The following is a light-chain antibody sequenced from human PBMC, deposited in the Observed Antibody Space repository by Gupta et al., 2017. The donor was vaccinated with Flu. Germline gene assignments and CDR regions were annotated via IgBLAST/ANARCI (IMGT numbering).Light chain of an antibody. CDR1: QTVSSY. J-gene: IGKJ4*01. Sequence: EIVLTQSPVTLSLSPRERATLSCRASQTVSSYLAWYQQKPGQAPRLLIYEASNRATGIPPRFSGSGSGTDFTLTISSLEPEDSAVYYCQQRNNWSLTFGGGTKVEIK. CDR3: QQRNNWSLT. CDR2: EAS. V-gene: IGKV3-11*01.